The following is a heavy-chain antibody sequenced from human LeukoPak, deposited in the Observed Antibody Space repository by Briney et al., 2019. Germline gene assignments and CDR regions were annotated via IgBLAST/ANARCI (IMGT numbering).Heavy chain of an antibody. Sequence: ASVKVSYKASGYTFTSYYMHWVRQAPGQGLEWMGIINPSGGSTSYAQKFQGRVTMTRDMSTSTVYMELSSLRSEDTAVYYCARPRGSSWYADAFDIWGQGTMVTVSS. V-gene: IGHV1-46*01. D-gene: IGHD6-13*01. CDR3: ARPRGSSWYADAFDI. J-gene: IGHJ3*02. CDR2: INPSGGST. CDR1: GYTFTSYY.